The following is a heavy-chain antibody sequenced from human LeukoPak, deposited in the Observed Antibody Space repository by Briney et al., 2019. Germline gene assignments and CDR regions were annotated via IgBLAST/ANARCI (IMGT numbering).Heavy chain of an antibody. V-gene: IGHV3-23*01. CDR3: AKAAVYHDSCPDS. CDR2: ISSSGGST. D-gene: IGHD5/OR15-5a*01. Sequence: GGCLRLSCAASGFIFSTYTMNGVRQAPGKGLEWVSSISSSGGSTYYADSVKGRFTISRDNSKNTLYLQVNSLRAEATAVYYCAKAAVYHDSCPDSWGQGTLVTVSS. CDR1: GFIFSTYT. J-gene: IGHJ4*02.